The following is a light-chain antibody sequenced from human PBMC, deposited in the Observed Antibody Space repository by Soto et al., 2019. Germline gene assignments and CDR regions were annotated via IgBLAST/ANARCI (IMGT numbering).Light chain of an antibody. CDR3: QQSSTTPWT. CDR1: QSISTY. Sequence: DIQMTQSPSSLSASVGDRVTIICRASQSISTYLNWFQQKPGRAPKLLIYLTSTLQSGVPSRFSGSGSGTDFTLTISSLQPEDFATYYCQQSSTTPWTFGQGTKVDVK. V-gene: IGKV1-39*01. CDR2: LTS. J-gene: IGKJ1*01.